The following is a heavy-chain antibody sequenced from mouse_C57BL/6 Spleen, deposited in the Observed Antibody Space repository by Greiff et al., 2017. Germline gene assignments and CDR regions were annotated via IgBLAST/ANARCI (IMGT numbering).Heavy chain of an antibody. CDR3: ARSSNHEYFDV. Sequence: QVQLQQSGAELVRPGTSVKVSCKASGYAFTNYLIEWVKQRPGQGLEWIGVINPGSGGTNYNEKFKGKATLTADKSSSTAYMQLSSLTSEDAAVYCCARSSNHEYFDVWGTGTTVTVSA. V-gene: IGHV1-54*01. CDR2: INPGSGGT. J-gene: IGHJ1*03. D-gene: IGHD2-5*01. CDR1: GYAFTNYL.